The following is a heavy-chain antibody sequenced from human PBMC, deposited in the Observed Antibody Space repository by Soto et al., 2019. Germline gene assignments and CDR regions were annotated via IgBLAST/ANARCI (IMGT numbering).Heavy chain of an antibody. Sequence: GESLKISCKGSGYSFTSYWISWVRQMPGKGLEWMGRIDPSDSYTNYSPSFQGHVTISADKSISTAYLQWSSLKASDTAMYYCAEPHHISMAYYYGMDVWCQGITVTVS. D-gene: IGHD2-8*01. CDR2: IDPSDSYT. CDR1: GYSFTSYW. CDR3: AEPHHISMAYYYGMDV. J-gene: IGHJ6*02. V-gene: IGHV5-10-1*01.